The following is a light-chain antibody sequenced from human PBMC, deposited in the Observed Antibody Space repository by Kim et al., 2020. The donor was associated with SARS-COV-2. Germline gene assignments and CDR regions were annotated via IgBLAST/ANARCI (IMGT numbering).Light chain of an antibody. CDR2: YDS. CDR1: NIGSKS. Sequence: YELTQPPSVSVAPGKTARITCGGNNIGSKSVHWYQQKPGQAPVLVIYYDSDRPSGIPERFSGSNSGNTATLTISRVEAGDEADYYCQVWDSSSDHRGVFG. CDR3: QVWDSSSDHRGV. J-gene: IGLJ3*02. V-gene: IGLV3-21*04.